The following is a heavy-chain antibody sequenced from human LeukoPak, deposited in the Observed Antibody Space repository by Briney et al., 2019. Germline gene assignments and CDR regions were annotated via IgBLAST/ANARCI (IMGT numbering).Heavy chain of an antibody. Sequence: GGSLRLSCAASGFTFSSYWMNWVRQAPGKGLVWVSRIASDGSSTTYADSVKGRFSISRDNAKNTLYLQMNSLRAEDTAVYYCAKDTTSAVDVWGQGTTVTVSS. CDR1: GFTFSSYW. J-gene: IGHJ6*02. CDR2: IASDGSST. V-gene: IGHV3-74*01. D-gene: IGHD2-2*01. CDR3: AKDTTSAVDV.